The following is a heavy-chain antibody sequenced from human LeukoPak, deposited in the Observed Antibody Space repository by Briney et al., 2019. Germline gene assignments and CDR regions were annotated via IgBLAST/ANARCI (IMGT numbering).Heavy chain of an antibody. Sequence: GGSLRLSCVASGFTFSSYWMTWVRQAPGKGLEWVANIKEDGSEKYYVDSVKGRFTISRDNAKNSLYLQMNSLRAEDSAVYYCARDDRDGYNYFAYWGQGTPVTVPS. J-gene: IGHJ4*02. D-gene: IGHD5-24*01. V-gene: IGHV3-7*04. CDR2: IKEDGSEK. CDR3: ARDDRDGYNYFAY. CDR1: GFTFSSYW.